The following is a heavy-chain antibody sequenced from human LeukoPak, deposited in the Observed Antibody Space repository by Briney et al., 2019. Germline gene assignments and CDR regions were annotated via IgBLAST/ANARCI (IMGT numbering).Heavy chain of an antibody. D-gene: IGHD2-2*01. J-gene: IGHJ4*02. Sequence: GGSLRLSYAASGNYWMHWVRQAPGKGLVWVSHINSDGSWTSYADSVKGRFTISKDNAKNTVYLQMNNLRAEDTAVYYCVSFYETYWGRGTLVTVSS. CDR3: VSFYETY. CDR1: GNYW. CDR2: INSDGSWT. V-gene: IGHV3-74*01.